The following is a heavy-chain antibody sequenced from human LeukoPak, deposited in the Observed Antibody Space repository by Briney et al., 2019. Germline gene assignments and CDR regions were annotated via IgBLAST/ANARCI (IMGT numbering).Heavy chain of an antibody. D-gene: IGHD5-24*01. CDR2: IYYSGST. J-gene: IGHJ4*02. Sequence: SETLSLTCTVAGGSVNSGSYYWSWIRQPPGKGLEWIGYIYYSGSTNYNPSLKSRVTISVDTSKNQFSLKLSSVTAADTAVYYCARGAVEMATIPRHFATRGEGNLVTVSS. CDR3: ARGAVEMATIPRHFAT. V-gene: IGHV4-61*01. CDR1: GGSVNSGSYY.